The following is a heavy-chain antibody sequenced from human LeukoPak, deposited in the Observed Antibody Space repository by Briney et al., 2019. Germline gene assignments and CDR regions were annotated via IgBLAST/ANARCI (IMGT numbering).Heavy chain of an antibody. Sequence: GGSLRLSCAASGFTFSSYAMTWVRQAPGKGLEWVSGINDSGGSTYYADSVKGRFTISRDNSKNTLYMQMNSLRAEDTAVYYCAKDLGYNWNYFDYWGQGTLVTVPS. D-gene: IGHD1-20*01. CDR3: AKDLGYNWNYFDY. J-gene: IGHJ4*02. CDR2: INDSGGST. V-gene: IGHV3-23*01. CDR1: GFTFSSYA.